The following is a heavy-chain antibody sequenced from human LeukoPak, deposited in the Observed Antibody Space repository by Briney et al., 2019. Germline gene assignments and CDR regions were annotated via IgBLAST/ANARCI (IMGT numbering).Heavy chain of an antibody. D-gene: IGHD6-19*01. CDR1: GFTFNSYA. V-gene: IGHV3-23*01. J-gene: IGHJ4*02. CDR2: ISGSGGST. CDR3: AKDRQWLVRRGNSFDY. Sequence: GGSLRLSCVASGFTFNSYAMNWVRQAPGKGLECISGSGGSTYYADSVKGRFTISRDNSKNTLYLQMNSLRTEDTAVYYCAKDRQWLVRRGNSFDYWGQGTLVTVSS.